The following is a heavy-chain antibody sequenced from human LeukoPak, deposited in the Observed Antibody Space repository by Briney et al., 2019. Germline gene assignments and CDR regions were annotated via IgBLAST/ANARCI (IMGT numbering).Heavy chain of an antibody. V-gene: IGHV4-61*01. CDR3: ARDVRTINVLTGYYRPYYFDY. CDR1: GRSVSSGSYY. CDR2: IYHTGST. J-gene: IGHJ4*02. D-gene: IGHD3-9*01. Sequence: SETLSLTCTVSGRSVSSGSYYWSWIRQPPGKGLEWIGHIYHTGSTNYNPSLKSRVTISLDTSKNQFSLKLTSVSAADTAVYYCARDVRTINVLTGYYRPYYFDYWGQGTLVTVSS.